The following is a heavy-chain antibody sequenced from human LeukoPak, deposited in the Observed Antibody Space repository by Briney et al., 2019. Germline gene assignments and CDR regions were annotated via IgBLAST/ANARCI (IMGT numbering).Heavy chain of an antibody. D-gene: IGHD3-16*02. CDR3: ARGPTKLRLGELSLFDY. Sequence: SETLSLTCAVYDGSFSYYSWSWIRQPPGKGLEWIGEINHSGITNYNPSLKSRDIMSVDTSKTQLSLKLSSVTVADTAVYYCARGPTKLRLGELSLFDYWGQGTLVTVS. V-gene: IGHV4-34*01. CDR1: DGSFSYYS. J-gene: IGHJ4*02. CDR2: INHSGIT.